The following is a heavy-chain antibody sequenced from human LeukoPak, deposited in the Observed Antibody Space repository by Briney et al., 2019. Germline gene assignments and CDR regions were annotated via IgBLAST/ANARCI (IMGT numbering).Heavy chain of an antibody. CDR1: GFTFSSYA. CDR2: ISYDGSNK. D-gene: IGHD3-22*01. J-gene: IGHJ4*02. Sequence: GGSLRLSCAASGFTFSSYAMHWVRQAPGKGLEWVAVISYDGSNKYYADSVKGRFTISRDNSKNTLYLQMNSLRAEDTAVYYCAREKMGTYYYDSSALPSYYFDYWGQGTLVTVSS. V-gene: IGHV3-30-3*01. CDR3: AREKMGTYYYDSSALPSYYFDY.